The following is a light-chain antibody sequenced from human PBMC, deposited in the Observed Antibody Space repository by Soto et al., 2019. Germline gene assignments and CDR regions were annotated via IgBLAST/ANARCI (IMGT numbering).Light chain of an antibody. Sequence: VFAQSAVTVSVYPGERDTLSCRASQSVSSSYLAWYQQKPGQAPRLLIYGASSRATGIPDRFSGSGSGTDFTLTISRLEPEDFAVYYCQQYGSSPPTFGQGTKVGIK. J-gene: IGKJ1*01. V-gene: IGKV3-20*01. CDR3: QQYGSSPPT. CDR2: GAS. CDR1: QSVSSSY.